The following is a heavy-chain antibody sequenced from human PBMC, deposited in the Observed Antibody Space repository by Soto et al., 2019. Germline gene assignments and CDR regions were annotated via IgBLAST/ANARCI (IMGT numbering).Heavy chain of an antibody. CDR3: ARDRPVTTEVADAFDI. CDR2: IWYDGSNK. CDR1: GFTFSSYG. J-gene: IGHJ3*02. Sequence: PGGSLRLSCAASGFTFSSYGMHWVRQAPGKGLEWVAVIWYDGSNKYYADSVKGRFTISRDNSKNTLYLQMNSLRAEDTAVYYCARDRPVTTEVADAFDIWGQGTMVTVS. D-gene: IGHD4-17*01. V-gene: IGHV3-33*01.